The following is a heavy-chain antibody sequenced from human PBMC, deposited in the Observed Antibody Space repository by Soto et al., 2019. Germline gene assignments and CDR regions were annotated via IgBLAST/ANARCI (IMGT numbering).Heavy chain of an antibody. J-gene: IGHJ5*02. D-gene: IGHD2-15*01. V-gene: IGHV3-11*06. CDR3: VRGGGGGLFDP. CDR2: ISPGSRYP. CDR1: GFSFHSYA. Sequence: PGGSLRLSCAVSGFSFHSYAMSWVRQAPGKGLEWLSYISPGSRYPAYADSVKGRFTISRDNARRSLSLQMNSLTVDDTAIYYCVRGGGGGLFDPWGQGSMVTVSS.